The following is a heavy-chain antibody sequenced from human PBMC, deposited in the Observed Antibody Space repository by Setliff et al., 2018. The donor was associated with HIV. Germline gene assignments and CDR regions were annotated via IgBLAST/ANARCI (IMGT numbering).Heavy chain of an antibody. CDR3: AITSSFFVVVTEIPFDYFQH. D-gene: IGHD2-21*02. V-gene: IGHV3-48*03. CDR2: ISGTDNTI. CDR1: GFTFSSYG. J-gene: IGHJ1*01. Sequence: PGGSLRLSCVASGFTFSSYGMNWVRQAPGKGLEWVSHISGTDNTIYSADSVKGRFTISRDNAKNSLYLQMNSLRAEDTAVYYCAITSSFFVVVTEIPFDYFQHWGRGTLVTVSS.